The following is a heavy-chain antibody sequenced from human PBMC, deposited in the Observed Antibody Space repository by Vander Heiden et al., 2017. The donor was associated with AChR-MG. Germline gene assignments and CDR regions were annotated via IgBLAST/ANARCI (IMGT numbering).Heavy chain of an antibody. CDR3: ARDRRQQLVEAGFDP. J-gene: IGHJ5*02. D-gene: IGHD6-13*01. Sequence: QVQLVQSGAEVKKPGASVKVSCKASGYTFTSYAMHWVRQAPGQRLEWMGWINAGNGNTKYSQKFQGRVTITRDTSASTAYMELSSLRSEDTAVYYCARDRRQQLVEAGFDPWGQGTLVTVSS. CDR1: GYTFTSYA. CDR2: INAGNGNT. V-gene: IGHV1-3*01.